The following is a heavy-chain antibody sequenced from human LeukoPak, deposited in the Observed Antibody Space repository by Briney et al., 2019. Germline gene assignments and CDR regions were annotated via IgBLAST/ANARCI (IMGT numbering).Heavy chain of an antibody. Sequence: SGGSLRLSCAASGFTLRSYAMNWVRQAPGKGLEWVSSISSSSSYIYYADSVKGRFTISRDNAKNSLYLQMNSLRAEDTAVYYCARTYYDFWSGYYPLFDYWGQGTLVTVSS. V-gene: IGHV3-21*01. CDR3: ARTYYDFWSGYYPLFDY. D-gene: IGHD3-3*01. CDR2: ISSSSSYI. CDR1: GFTLRSYA. J-gene: IGHJ4*02.